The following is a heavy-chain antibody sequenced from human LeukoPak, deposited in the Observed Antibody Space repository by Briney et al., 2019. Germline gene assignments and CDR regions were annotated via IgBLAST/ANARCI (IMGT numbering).Heavy chain of an antibody. CDR3: ARVATGIAAPIDY. D-gene: IGHD6-13*01. CDR1: GFTFSSYT. V-gene: IGHV3-21*01. Sequence: KTGGSLRLSCAASGFTFSSYTMNWVRQAPGKGLEWVSSISSGSSYIYCADSVKGRFTISRDNAKNSLYLQMHSLRAEDTALYYCARVATGIAAPIDYWGQGTLVTVSS. J-gene: IGHJ4*02. CDR2: ISSGSSYI.